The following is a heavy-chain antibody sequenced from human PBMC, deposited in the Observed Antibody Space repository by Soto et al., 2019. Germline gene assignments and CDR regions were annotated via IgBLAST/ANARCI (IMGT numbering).Heavy chain of an antibody. CDR3: AREGFWSGYWFGP. CDR1: GGSISSSTYF. V-gene: IGHV4-39*02. CDR2: IYSSGST. D-gene: IGHD3-3*01. Sequence: QLQLQESGPGLVKPSETLSLTCTVSGGSISSSTYFWGWLRQPPGKALEWIGSIYSSGSTYYNPSLKSRVTISVDTSTNQFSLKLTSVTAADTAVYYCAREGFWSGYWFGPWGQGTLVTVSS. J-gene: IGHJ5*02.